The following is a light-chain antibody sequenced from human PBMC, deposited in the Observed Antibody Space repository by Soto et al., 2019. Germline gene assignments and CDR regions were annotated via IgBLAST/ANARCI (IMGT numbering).Light chain of an antibody. V-gene: IGKV3-11*01. CDR3: QQYSNWPPVLT. J-gene: IGKJ4*01. Sequence: VLTQSPATLSLSPGERATLSCRASQLVSSYLAWYQHKPGQAPRLLIYDASDRAPGVPARFSGSGSGTDFTLRISRLEPEDFAVYYCQQYSNWPPVLTFGGGTKVDIK. CDR1: QLVSSY. CDR2: DAS.